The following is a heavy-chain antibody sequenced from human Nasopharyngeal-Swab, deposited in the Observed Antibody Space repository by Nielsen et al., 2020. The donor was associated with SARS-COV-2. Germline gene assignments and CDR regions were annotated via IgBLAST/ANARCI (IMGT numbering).Heavy chain of an antibody. D-gene: IGHD1-1*01. CDR2: IKDDGSEK. J-gene: IGHJ4*02. CDR1: GITFSKYW. V-gene: IGHV3-7*02. Sequence: GESLKISCAASGITFSKYWMSWVRQAPGRGLEWVANIKDDGSEKYYVDSVKGRFTISRDNAKNSLYLQMNSLRHEDTAVYYCASGTYDNAPGWGQGTLVTVSS. CDR3: ASGTYDNAPG.